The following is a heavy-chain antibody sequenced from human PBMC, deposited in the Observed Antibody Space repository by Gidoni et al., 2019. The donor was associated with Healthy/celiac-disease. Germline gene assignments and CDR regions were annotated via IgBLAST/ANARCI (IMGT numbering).Heavy chain of an antibody. V-gene: IGHV3-33*06. CDR2: IWYDGSHK. Sequence: QVQLVESGGGVVQPGRSLRRSCAASGVTFSSYGRHGVRQAPGKGLEWLSVIWYDGSHKYSADSVKGRFTISRDNSTNTLYLQMNSLRAEDTAVYYCANTPDVWFGELFPDYYGMDVWGQGTTVTVSS. CDR1: GVTFSSYG. J-gene: IGHJ6*02. CDR3: ANTPDVWFGELFPDYYGMDV. D-gene: IGHD3-10*01.